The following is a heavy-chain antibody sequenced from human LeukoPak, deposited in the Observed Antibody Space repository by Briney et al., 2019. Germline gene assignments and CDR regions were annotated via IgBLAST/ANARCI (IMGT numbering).Heavy chain of an antibody. CDR3: ARGTCRSTSCYERLNGLDV. J-gene: IGHJ6*02. CDR1: GFSFSRYD. CDR2: IDTAGDT. D-gene: IGHD2-2*01. Sequence: RSGGSLRLSCAASGFSFSRYDMHWVRQGTGKGLEWVSSIDTAGDTYYLGFVKGRFTISRENAKNSLYLQMNSLRAGDTAMYFCARGTCRSTSCYERLNGLDVWGQGTTVTVSS. V-gene: IGHV3-13*01.